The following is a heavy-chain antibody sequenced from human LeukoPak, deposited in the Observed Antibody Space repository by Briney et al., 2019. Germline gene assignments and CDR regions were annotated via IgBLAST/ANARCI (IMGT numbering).Heavy chain of an antibody. CDR2: ILENGSHQ. CDR3: ARDLDWGAFDA. V-gene: IGHV3-30*04. Sequence: GGSLRLSCAASGFTFSNYIMHWVRQAPGKGLDWVAVILENGSHQYYADSVKGRFTISRDNSKNTVSLQMNSLRAEDTALYYCARDLDWGAFDAWGQGTLVTVSS. CDR1: GFTFSNYI. J-gene: IGHJ5*02. D-gene: IGHD3-9*01.